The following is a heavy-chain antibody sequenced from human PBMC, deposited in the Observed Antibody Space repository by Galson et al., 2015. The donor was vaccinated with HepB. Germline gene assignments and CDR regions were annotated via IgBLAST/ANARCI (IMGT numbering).Heavy chain of an antibody. V-gene: IGHV3-21*01. CDR3: ARDPPLGTPFDY. Sequence: SLRLSCAGSGFTFSNYNMIRVRQAPGKGLEWVSSISSTSSYIYYADSVRGRFTISRDNAKNSLYLQMNSLRADDTAVYYCARDPPLGTPFDYWGQGTLVTVSS. J-gene: IGHJ4*02. CDR2: ISSTSSYI. D-gene: IGHD7-27*01. CDR1: GFTFSNYN.